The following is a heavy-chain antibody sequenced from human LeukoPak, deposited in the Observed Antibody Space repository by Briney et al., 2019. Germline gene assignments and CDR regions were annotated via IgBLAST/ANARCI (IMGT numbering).Heavy chain of an antibody. D-gene: IGHD6-13*01. V-gene: IGHV4-39*07. CDR3: ARGRGSSWLYYFDY. CDR1: GGSISSSSYY. Sequence: PSETLSLTCTVSGGSISSSSYYWGWIRQPPGKGLGWIGSIYYSGSTYYNPSLKSRVTISVDTSKNQFSLKLSSVTAADTAVYYCARGRGSSWLYYFDYWGQGTLVTVSS. J-gene: IGHJ4*02. CDR2: IYYSGST.